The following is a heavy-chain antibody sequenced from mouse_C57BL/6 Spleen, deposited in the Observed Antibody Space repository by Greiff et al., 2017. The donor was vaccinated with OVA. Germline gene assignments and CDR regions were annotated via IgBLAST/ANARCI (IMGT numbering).Heavy chain of an antibody. CDR2: IDPENGDT. CDR1: GFNITDDY. J-gene: IGHJ3*01. V-gene: IGHV14-4*01. Sequence: VQLQQSGAELVRPGASVKLSCTASGFNITDDYMHWVKQRPEQGLEWIGWIDPENGDTEYASKIQGKATITADTSSNTAYLQLSSLTSEDTAVDYCTTVYYDYDGAYWGQGTLVTVSA. D-gene: IGHD2-4*01. CDR3: TTVYYDYDGAY.